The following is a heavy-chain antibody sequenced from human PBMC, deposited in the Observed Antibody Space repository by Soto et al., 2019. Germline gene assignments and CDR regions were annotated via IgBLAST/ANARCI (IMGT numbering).Heavy chain of an antibody. Sequence: QVQLQESGPGLVKPSQTLSLTCTVSGGSISSGGYYWSWIRQHPGKGLEWIGYIYYSGSTYYKQSLKSRVTISVDTSKNQFSLKLSSVTAADTAVYYCARERRDRDGYTLLDYWGQGTLVTVSS. CDR1: GGSISSGGYY. V-gene: IGHV4-31*03. CDR2: IYYSGST. D-gene: IGHD5-12*01. J-gene: IGHJ4*02. CDR3: ARERRDRDGYTLLDY.